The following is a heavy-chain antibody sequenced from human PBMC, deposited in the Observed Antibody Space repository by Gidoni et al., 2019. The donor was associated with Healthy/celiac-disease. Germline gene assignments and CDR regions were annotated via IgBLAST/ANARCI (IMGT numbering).Heavy chain of an antibody. V-gene: IGHV4-38-2*02. Sequence: QVQLQESGPGLVKPSETLSLTCTVSGYSISSGYYWGWIRQPPGKGLEWIGSSYHSGSTYYNPSLKSRVTISVDTSKNQFSLKLSSVTAADTAVYYCGVAAAGNRGAYYYYGMDVWGQGTTVTVSS. CDR1: GYSISSGYY. D-gene: IGHD6-13*01. CDR2: SYHSGST. CDR3: GVAAAGNRGAYYYYGMDV. J-gene: IGHJ6*02.